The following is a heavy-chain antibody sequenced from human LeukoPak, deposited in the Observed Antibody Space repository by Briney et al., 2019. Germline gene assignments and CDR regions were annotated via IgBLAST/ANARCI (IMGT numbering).Heavy chain of an antibody. V-gene: IGHV1-69*04. Sequence: SVKVSCKASGGTFSSYAISWVRRAPGQGLEWMGRIIPILGIANYAQKFQGRVTITADKSTSTAYMELGSLRSEDTAVYYCARSGYSYGHYGMDVWGQGTTVTVSS. J-gene: IGHJ6*02. CDR3: ARSGYSYGHYGMDV. CDR2: IIPILGIA. CDR1: GGTFSSYA. D-gene: IGHD5-18*01.